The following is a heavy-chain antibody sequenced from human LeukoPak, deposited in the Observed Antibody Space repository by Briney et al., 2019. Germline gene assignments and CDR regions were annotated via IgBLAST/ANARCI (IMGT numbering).Heavy chain of an antibody. CDR1: GFTLSSYA. D-gene: IGHD3-16*01. Sequence: PGRSLRLSCAASGFTLSSYAMHWVRQAPGKGLEWVAVISYDGSNKYYADSVKGRFTISRDNSKNTLYLQMNSLRAEDTAVYYCARDPSNTFGFDYWGQGTLVTVSS. CDR2: ISYDGSNK. CDR3: ARDPSNTFGFDY. J-gene: IGHJ4*02. V-gene: IGHV3-30-3*01.